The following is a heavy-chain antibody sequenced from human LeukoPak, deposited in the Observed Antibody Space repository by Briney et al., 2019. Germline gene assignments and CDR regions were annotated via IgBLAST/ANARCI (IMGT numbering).Heavy chain of an antibody. Sequence: GGSLRLSCAASGFTFSSYEMNWVRQAPGKGLAWVSYISSSGSTIYYADSVKGRFTISRDNAKNSLYLQMNSLRAEDTAVYYCARKMRILTGRDYWGQGTLVTVSS. CDR1: GFTFSSYE. CDR3: ARKMRILTGRDY. J-gene: IGHJ4*02. CDR2: ISSSGSTI. V-gene: IGHV3-48*03. D-gene: IGHD3-9*01.